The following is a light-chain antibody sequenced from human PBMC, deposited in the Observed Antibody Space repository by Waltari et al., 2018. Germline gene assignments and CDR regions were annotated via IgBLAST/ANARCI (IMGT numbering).Light chain of an antibody. CDR3: QQYDGEVLT. J-gene: IGKJ4*01. CDR1: QSVTSIP. CDR2: STS. V-gene: IGKV3-20*01. Sequence: EIVLTQSPGTLSLLPGERATLSCRASQSVTSIPLGWYRQKLCQTPRLLIYSTSTRATGIPDRFSGGGSGTDFTLTISRLEPEDFAVYYCQQYDGEVLTFGGGTKVEI.